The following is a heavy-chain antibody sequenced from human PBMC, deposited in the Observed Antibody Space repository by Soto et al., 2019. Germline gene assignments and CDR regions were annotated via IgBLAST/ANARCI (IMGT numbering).Heavy chain of an antibody. CDR2: IWYDGSNK. CDR1: GFTFSSYG. Sequence: GGSLRLSCAASGFTFSSYGMHWVRQAPGKGLEWVAVIWYDGSNKYYADSVKGRFTISREKSKNTLYLQMNSLRAEDTAVYYCARDGYSSRDYGMDVWGQGTTVTVSS. V-gene: IGHV3-33*01. CDR3: ARDGYSSRDYGMDV. J-gene: IGHJ6*02. D-gene: IGHD6-13*01.